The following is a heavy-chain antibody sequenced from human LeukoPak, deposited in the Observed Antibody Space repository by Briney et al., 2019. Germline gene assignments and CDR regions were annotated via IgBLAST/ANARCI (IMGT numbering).Heavy chain of an antibody. CDR2: FDPEDGET. CDR1: GYTLTELS. D-gene: IGHD5-12*01. CDR3: ATASGYSGYDFDY. Sequence: ASVKVSCKVSGYTLTELSMHWVRQAPGKGLEWMGGFDPEDGETIYAQKFQGRVTMTEDTSTDTAYVELSSLRSEDTAVYYCATASGYSGYDFDYWGQGTLVTVSS. J-gene: IGHJ4*02. V-gene: IGHV1-24*01.